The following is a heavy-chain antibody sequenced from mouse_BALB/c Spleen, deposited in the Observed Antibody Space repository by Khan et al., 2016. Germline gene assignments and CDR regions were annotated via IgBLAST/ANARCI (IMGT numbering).Heavy chain of an antibody. J-gene: IGHJ1*01. CDR3: ANTFWYFDV. CDR1: GFDFSRYW. CDR2: INPDSRTI. Sequence: EVKLLEPGGGLVQPGGSLKLSCAASGFDFSRYWMSWVRQAPGTGLEWIGEINPDSRTINSTPSLKDKFIISRDNATYTLYLQMSKVRSEDTALYYYANTFWYFDVWGAGTTVTVSS. V-gene: IGHV4-1*02.